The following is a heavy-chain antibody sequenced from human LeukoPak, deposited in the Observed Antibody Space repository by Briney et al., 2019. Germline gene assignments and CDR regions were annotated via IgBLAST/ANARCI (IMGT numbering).Heavy chain of an antibody. Sequence: PSETLSLTCTVSGGSISSGGYYWSWIRQHPGKGLEWVSAISGSGVTPYYADSVKGRFTISRDNSKNTLYLRMNSLRVEDTAVYYCTKRFGGVILGASFDSWGQGTLVTVSS. V-gene: IGHV3-23*01. CDR3: TKRFGGVILGASFDS. D-gene: IGHD3-16*01. J-gene: IGHJ4*02. CDR1: GGSISSGGYY. CDR2: ISGSGVTP.